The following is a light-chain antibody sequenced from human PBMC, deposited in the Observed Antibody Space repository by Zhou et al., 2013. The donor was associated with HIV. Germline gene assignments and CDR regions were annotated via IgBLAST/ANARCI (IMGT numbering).Light chain of an antibody. CDR2: SAS. V-gene: IGKV1-16*02. J-gene: IGKJ1*01. CDR1: QGIGTY. Sequence: DIQMTQYPSSLSISIGDTVTITCRASQGIGTYLAWFQQKPGKVPKSLIYSASSLQSGVPSKFSGSGSGKDFTLTINSLQPEDIATYYCQQSYNIPRTFGQGTKVEFK. CDR3: QQSYNIPRT.